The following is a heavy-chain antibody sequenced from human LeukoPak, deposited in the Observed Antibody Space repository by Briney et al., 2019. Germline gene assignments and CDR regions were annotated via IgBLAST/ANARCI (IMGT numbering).Heavy chain of an antibody. V-gene: IGHV4-59*08. J-gene: IGHJ4*02. CDR3: ARFLSSGWLLDY. CDR1: GGSISSYY. CDR2: IYYSGST. Sequence: SETLSLTCTVSGGSISSYYWSWIRQPPGKGLEWIGYIYYSGSTDYNPSLKSRVTISVDTSKNQFSLKLSSVTAADTAVYYCARFLSSGWLLDYWGQGTLVTVSS. D-gene: IGHD6-19*01.